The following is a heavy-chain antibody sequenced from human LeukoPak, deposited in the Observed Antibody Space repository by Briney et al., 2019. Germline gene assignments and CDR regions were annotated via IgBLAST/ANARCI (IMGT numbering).Heavy chain of an antibody. Sequence: PGGSLRLSCAAPGFTFSSYWMHWVRQAPGKGLVWVSRINSDGSSTSYADSVKGRFTISRDNAKNTLYLQMNSLRAEDTAVYHCAREGVYCSSTSCVNWFDPWGQGTLVTVSS. V-gene: IGHV3-74*01. CDR3: AREGVYCSSTSCVNWFDP. CDR1: GFTFSSYW. D-gene: IGHD2-2*01. CDR2: INSDGSST. J-gene: IGHJ5*02.